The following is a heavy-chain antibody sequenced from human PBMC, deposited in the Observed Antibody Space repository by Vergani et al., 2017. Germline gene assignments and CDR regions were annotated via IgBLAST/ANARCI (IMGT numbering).Heavy chain of an antibody. J-gene: IGHJ4*02. CDR1: GFTFSSFA. D-gene: IGHD6-19*01. Sequence: EVQLLESGGDLVQPGGSLRLSCAASGFTFSSFAMSWVRQAPGKGLEWVSAISGSGDTTYDADSVKGRFTISRDNSKNTLYLQMNSLRAEDTAVYYCAKEAGTWTSGEVGLFDYWGQGTLVTVSS. V-gene: IGHV3-23*01. CDR3: AKEAGTWTSGEVGLFDY. CDR2: ISGSGDTT.